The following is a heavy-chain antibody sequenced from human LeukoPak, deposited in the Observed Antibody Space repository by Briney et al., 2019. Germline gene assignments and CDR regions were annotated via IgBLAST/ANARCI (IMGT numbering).Heavy chain of an antibody. J-gene: IGHJ4*02. V-gene: IGHV1-69*04. D-gene: IGHD3-22*01. CDR3: ARADSSGYSLDENFDY. CDR1: GGTLSSYA. CDR2: IIPIFAIV. Sequence: ASVKVSCKASGGTLSSYALNWVRQAPGQGLEWIGRIIPIFAIVNYAQNFQGRVTITADKSTNTAYMELSSLRFEDTAFYYCARADSSGYSLDENFDYWGQGTLVTVSS.